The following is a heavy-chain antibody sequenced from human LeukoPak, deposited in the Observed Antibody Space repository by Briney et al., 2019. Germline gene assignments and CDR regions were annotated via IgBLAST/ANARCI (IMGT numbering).Heavy chain of an antibody. CDR2: INHSRST. J-gene: IGHJ5*02. D-gene: IGHD3-10*01. V-gene: IGHV4-34*01. Sequence: PSETLSLTCAVYGGSFSGYYWIWIRQPPGKGLEWIGEINHSRSTNYNPSLKSRVTISVDTSKNQFSLKLSSVTAADTAVYCWARGQTMVRTRNWFDPWGQGTLVTVSS. CDR3: ARGQTMVRTRNWFDP. CDR1: GGSFSGYY.